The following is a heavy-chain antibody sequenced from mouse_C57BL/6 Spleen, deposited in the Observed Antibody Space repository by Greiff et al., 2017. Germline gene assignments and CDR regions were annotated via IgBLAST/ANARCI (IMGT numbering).Heavy chain of an antibody. J-gene: IGHJ2*01. CDR2: ISSGSSTI. CDR3: ARATTVVAPDY. CDR1: GFTFSDYG. D-gene: IGHD1-1*01. Sequence: EVQRVESGGGLVKPGGSLKLSCAASGFTFSDYGMHWVRQAPEKGLEWVAYISSGSSTIYYADTVKGRFTISRDNAKNTLFLQMTSLRSEDTAMYYCARATTVVAPDYWGQGTTLTVSS. V-gene: IGHV5-17*01.